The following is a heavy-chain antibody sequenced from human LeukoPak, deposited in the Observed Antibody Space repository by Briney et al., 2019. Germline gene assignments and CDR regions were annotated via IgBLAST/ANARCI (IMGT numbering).Heavy chain of an antibody. J-gene: IGHJ4*02. CDR2: INHSGST. V-gene: IGHV4-34*01. CDR3: ARAPRSYYFDY. Sequence: SETLSLTCAVYGGSFSGYYWSWIRQPPGKGLEWIGEINHSGSTNYNPSLKSRVTISVDTSKNQFSLKLSSVTAADTAVYYCARAPRSYYFDYWGQGILVTVSS. CDR1: GGSFSGYY.